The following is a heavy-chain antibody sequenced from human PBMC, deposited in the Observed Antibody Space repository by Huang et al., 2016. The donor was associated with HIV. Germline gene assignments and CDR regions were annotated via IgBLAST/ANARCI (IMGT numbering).Heavy chain of an antibody. Sequence: QVQLEQWGAGLLKPSETLSLTCAVYGGSFSGYFWKWIRQSPGKGLEWIGQINHAGVTDYNPSLKIRATISVDTSKNQFSLRLTSVTAADTAIYYCAREIMISFGGPFDSWGHGNLVTVSS. V-gene: IGHV4-34*02. J-gene: IGHJ5*01. CDR1: GGSFSGYF. CDR3: AREIMISFGGPFDS. D-gene: IGHD3-16*01. CDR2: INHAGVT.